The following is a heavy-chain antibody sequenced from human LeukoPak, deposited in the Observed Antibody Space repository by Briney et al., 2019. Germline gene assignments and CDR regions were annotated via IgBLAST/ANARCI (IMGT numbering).Heavy chain of an antibody. Sequence: ASVRVSCKASGYTFTNYHINWVRQAPGQGLEWVGWISTYNGATNYTQKLQGRVSLTTDTSTGTAHMELKSLRFDDTAVYYCVKFNYYDSGGYPYWGQGTLVTVSS. J-gene: IGHJ4*02. CDR2: ISTYNGAT. CDR3: VKFNYYDSGGYPY. CDR1: GYTFTNYH. D-gene: IGHD3-22*01. V-gene: IGHV1-18*01.